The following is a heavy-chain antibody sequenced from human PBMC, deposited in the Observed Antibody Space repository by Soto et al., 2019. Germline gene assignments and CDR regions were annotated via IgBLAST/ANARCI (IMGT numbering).Heavy chain of an antibody. CDR1: GFTFSSYA. CDR3: AKDSITMVRGLINWFDP. D-gene: IGHD3-10*01. V-gene: IGHV3-23*01. Sequence: DVQLLESGGGLVQPGGSLRLSCAASGFTFSSYAMTWVRQAPGKGLEWVSAISGSGTSTYYADSVRGRFTISRDNSQNTLYLQMNSLRAEDTAVYYCAKDSITMVRGLINWFDPWGQGTLVTVSS. J-gene: IGHJ5*02. CDR2: ISGSGTST.